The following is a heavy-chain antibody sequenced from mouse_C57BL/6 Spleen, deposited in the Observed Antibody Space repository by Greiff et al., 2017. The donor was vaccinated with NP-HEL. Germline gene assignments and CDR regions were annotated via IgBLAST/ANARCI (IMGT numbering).Heavy chain of an antibody. Sequence: EVQLQQSGPGLVKPSHSLSLTCSVTGYSITSGYYWNWIRQFPGNKLEWMGYISYDGNNNYNPSLKNQISITRDTSKNQFFLKLNSVTTEDTATYYCARGPVAYYLDYWGQGTTLTVSS. V-gene: IGHV3-6*01. J-gene: IGHJ2*01. CDR1: GYSITSGYY. CDR3: ARGPVAYYLDY. D-gene: IGHD1-1*01. CDR2: ISYDGNN.